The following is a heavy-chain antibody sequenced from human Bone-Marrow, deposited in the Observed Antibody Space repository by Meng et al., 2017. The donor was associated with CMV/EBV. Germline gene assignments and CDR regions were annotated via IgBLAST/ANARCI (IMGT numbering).Heavy chain of an antibody. CDR1: GYTFSSYY. CDR3: ARQAPPGGMDV. J-gene: IGHJ6*02. Sequence: ASVKVSCKVSGYTFSSYYMDWVRQAPGQGLEWMGIINPTGGSATYAQKFQGRVTMTRDTSTSTLYMDLSSLRSEDTAVYYCARQAPPGGMDVWGQGTTVTVSS. V-gene: IGHV1-46*01. CDR2: INPTGGSA.